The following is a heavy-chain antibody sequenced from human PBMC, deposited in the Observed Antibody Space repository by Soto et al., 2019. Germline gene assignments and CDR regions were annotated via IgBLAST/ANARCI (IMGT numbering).Heavy chain of an antibody. D-gene: IGHD6-13*01. CDR1: GGSISTSNW. J-gene: IGHJ4*02. V-gene: IGHV4-4*02. Sequence: QVQLQESGPGLVKPSGTLSLTCAVSGGSISTSNWWSWVRQPPGKGLEWIGEVYRTGSTNYNPSLDSRLTIPVDKXKTQFSLXLTSVTAAXTAVYYCARARATIAAAAIFDCWGQGTLVTVSS. CDR2: VYRTGST. CDR3: ARARATIAAAAIFDC.